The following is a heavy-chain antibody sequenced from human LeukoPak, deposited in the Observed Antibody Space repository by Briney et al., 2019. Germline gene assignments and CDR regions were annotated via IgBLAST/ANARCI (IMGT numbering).Heavy chain of an antibody. V-gene: IGHV3-21*01. D-gene: IGHD3-22*01. CDR2: ISSSSSYI. Sequence: PGGSLRLSCAASGFTFSSHSMNWVRQAPGKGLEWVSSISSSSSYIYYADSVKGRFTISRDNAKNSLYLQMNSLRAEDTAVYYCARQIAPEYYYDSSGYPDYWGQGTLVTVSS. CDR3: ARQIAPEYYYDSSGYPDY. CDR1: GFTFSSHS. J-gene: IGHJ4*02.